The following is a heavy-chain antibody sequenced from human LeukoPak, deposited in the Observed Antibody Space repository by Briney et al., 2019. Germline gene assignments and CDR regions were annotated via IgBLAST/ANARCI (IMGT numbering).Heavy chain of an antibody. J-gene: IGHJ4*02. CDR1: GYTFTGYY. V-gene: IGHV1-2*02. Sequence: GASVKVSCKASGYTFTGYYMHWVRQAPGQGLEWMGYINPNSGGTKYAQKFQGRITMTRDTSISTAYMELSRQRSDDTAVYYCARDGQGAGKTYDYWGQGALVTVPS. D-gene: IGHD6-13*01. CDR2: INPNSGGT. CDR3: ARDGQGAGKTYDY.